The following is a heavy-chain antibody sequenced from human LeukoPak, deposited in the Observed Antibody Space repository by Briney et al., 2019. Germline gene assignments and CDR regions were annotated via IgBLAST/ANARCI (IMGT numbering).Heavy chain of an antibody. Sequence: PLETLSLTCSVSGGSVTSGGFYWGWLRQPPGKGPEWIATIYYYNPSLQSRVTISIDTSKNQFSLRLTSVTATDTAVYHCARHSGSGSLSRPFDPWGQGTLVTVSS. D-gene: IGHD3-10*01. J-gene: IGHJ5*02. CDR3: ARHSGSGSLSRPFDP. CDR1: GGSVTSGGFY. CDR2: IY. V-gene: IGHV4-39*01.